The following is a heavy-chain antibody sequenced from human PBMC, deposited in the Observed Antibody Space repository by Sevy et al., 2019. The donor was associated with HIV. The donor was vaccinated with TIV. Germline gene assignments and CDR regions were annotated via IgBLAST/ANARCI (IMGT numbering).Heavy chain of an antibody. D-gene: IGHD4-17*01. J-gene: IGHJ4*02. CDR2: INWNGGST. CDR1: GFTFDDYG. V-gene: IGHV3-20*04. CDR3: ARGGYDYGEGEYYFDY. Sequence: GGSLRLSCAASGFTFDDYGMSWVRQAPGKGLEWVSGINWNGGSTGYADSVKGRFTISRDNAKNSLYLQMNSLRAEDTALYYWARGGYDYGEGEYYFDYWGQGTLVTVSS.